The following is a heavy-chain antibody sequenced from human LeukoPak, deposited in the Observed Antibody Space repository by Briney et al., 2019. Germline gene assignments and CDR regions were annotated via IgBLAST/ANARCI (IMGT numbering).Heavy chain of an antibody. CDR2: ISGSGGST. CDR1: GFTFSSYG. J-gene: IGHJ4*02. Sequence: GGSLRFSCAATGFTFSSYGMSWVRQAPGKGLEWVSVISGSGGSTYYADSVKGRFTISRDNSKNTMYVQMNSLRAEDTAVYYCAKRAMGKYYFDYWGQGTLVTVSS. D-gene: IGHD3-16*01. V-gene: IGHV3-23*01. CDR3: AKRAMGKYYFDY.